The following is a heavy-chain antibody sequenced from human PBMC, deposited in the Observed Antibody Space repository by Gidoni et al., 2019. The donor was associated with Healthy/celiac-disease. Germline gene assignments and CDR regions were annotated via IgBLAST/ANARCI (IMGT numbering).Heavy chain of an antibody. CDR1: GVSISSGAYY. CDR2: IYYIGST. Sequence: QVQLQESGPGLVKPSQTLSLTCTVSGVSISSGAYYCSWIRQHQGKGLEWIGCIYYIGSTYYNPSLKSRVTISVDTSKNQFSLKLSSVTAADTAVYYCARRVREGDRGWYFDLWGRGTLVTVSS. CDR3: ARRVREGDRGWYFDL. J-gene: IGHJ2*01. D-gene: IGHD3-10*01. V-gene: IGHV4-31*03.